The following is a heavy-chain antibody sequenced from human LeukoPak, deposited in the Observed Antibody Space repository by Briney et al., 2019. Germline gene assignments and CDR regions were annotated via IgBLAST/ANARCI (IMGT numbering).Heavy chain of an antibody. CDR1: GFTFSSYW. V-gene: IGHV3-7*03. Sequence: GGSLRLSCAASGFTFSSYWMSWVRQAPGKGLGWVANIKQEGSEKYYVDSVKGRFTISRDNANNSLYLQINSLRAEDTAVYYCARGGPYCSGGSCAVRYWGQGTLVTVSS. CDR2: IKQEGSEK. D-gene: IGHD2-15*01. J-gene: IGHJ4*02. CDR3: ARGGPYCSGGSCAVRY.